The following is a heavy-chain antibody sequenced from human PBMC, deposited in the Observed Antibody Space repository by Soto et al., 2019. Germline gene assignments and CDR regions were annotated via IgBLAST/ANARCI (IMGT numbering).Heavy chain of an antibody. CDR1: GGSVSRAVYY. D-gene: IGHD1-7*01. J-gene: IGHJ6*02. CDR3: AREKLGRRTVDYHNYGMDV. V-gene: IGHV4-61*08. CDR2: INDFGST. Sequence: QVQLQESGPGLVKPSETLSLTCTVSGGSVSRAVYYWNWIRQPPGKGLEWIGYINDFGSTKYNPSLKSRVKISEDKSKTQFSLRLSSVTAADTAVYYCAREKLGRRTVDYHNYGMDVWGQGTTVTVSS.